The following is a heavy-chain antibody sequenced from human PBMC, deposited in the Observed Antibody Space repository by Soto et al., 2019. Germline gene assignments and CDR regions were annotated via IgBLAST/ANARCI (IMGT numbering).Heavy chain of an antibody. CDR2: IWYDGSNK. J-gene: IGHJ4*02. CDR3: ARAEWELWVGEFDY. Sequence: QVQLVESGGGVVQPGRSLRLSCAASGFTFSSYGMHWVRQAPGKGLEWVAVIWYDGSNKYYADSVKGRFTISRDNSKNTLYLQMNSLRAEDTAVDYCARAEWELWVGEFDYWGQGTLVTVSS. D-gene: IGHD3-10*01. CDR1: GFTFSSYG. V-gene: IGHV3-33*01.